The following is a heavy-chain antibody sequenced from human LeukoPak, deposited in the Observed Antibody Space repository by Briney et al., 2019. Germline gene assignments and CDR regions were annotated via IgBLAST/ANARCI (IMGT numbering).Heavy chain of an antibody. J-gene: IGHJ6*02. D-gene: IGHD2-2*01. V-gene: IGHV3-21*01. CDR3: ARYLRYCSSTSCLNYYYYGMDV. Sequence: GGSLRLSCAASGFTFSSYAMSWVRQAPGKGLEWVSSISSSSSYIYYADSVKGRFTISRDNAKNSLYLQMNSLRAEDTAVYYCARYLRYCSSTSCLNYYYYGMDVWGQGTTVTVSS. CDR1: GFTFSSYA. CDR2: ISSSSSYI.